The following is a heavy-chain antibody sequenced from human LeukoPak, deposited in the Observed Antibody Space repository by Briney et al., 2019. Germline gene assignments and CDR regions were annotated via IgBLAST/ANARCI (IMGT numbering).Heavy chain of an antibody. CDR2: INHSGST. Sequence: SSETLSLTCKVSGGSFSGYHWTWIRQSPGTGLEWIGEINHSGSTNYNPSLKSRVTISVDTSKNQFSLKLSSVTAADTAVYYCARVKMATIAPDYWGQGTLVTVSS. D-gene: IGHD5-24*01. J-gene: IGHJ4*02. V-gene: IGHV4-34*01. CDR3: ARVKMATIAPDY. CDR1: GGSFSGYH.